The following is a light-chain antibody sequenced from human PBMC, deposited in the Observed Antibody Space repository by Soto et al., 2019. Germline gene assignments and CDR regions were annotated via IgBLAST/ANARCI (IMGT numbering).Light chain of an antibody. CDR1: NIGSKS. Sequence: SYELTQPPSLSLAPGQTATITCGGNNIGSKSVHWYQHKPGQAPVLVVYDDSDRPSRIPERFSGSNSGNTAALTISRVEAGDEADYYCQVWDGSSDHEEWVFGGGTKLTVL. CDR3: QVWDGSSDHEEWV. CDR2: DDS. J-gene: IGLJ3*02. V-gene: IGLV3-21*02.